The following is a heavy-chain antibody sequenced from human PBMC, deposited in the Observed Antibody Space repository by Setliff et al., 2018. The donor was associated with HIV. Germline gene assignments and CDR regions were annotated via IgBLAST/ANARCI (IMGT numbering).Heavy chain of an antibody. CDR3: VRNPHPTVVVPRDSHYYSMNI. V-gene: IGHV1-2*06. J-gene: IGHJ6*03. CDR1: GYTFTAFY. Sequence: ASVKVSCKTSGYTFTAFYIHWVRQAPGQGLEWMGRIHPNSGGTASPQKFQGRVAMTRDTSISTTYMELRSLRPDDTAVYYCVRNPHPTVVVPRDSHYYSMNIWGKGTTVTVSS. D-gene: IGHD2-21*01. CDR2: IHPNSGGT.